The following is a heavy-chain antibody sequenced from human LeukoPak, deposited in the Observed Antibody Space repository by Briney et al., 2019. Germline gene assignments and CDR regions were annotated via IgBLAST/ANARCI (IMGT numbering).Heavy chain of an antibody. D-gene: IGHD1-1*01. CDR1: GFTFSSYT. J-gene: IGHJ4*02. CDR2: ITGSGTST. CDR3: AKRMGPNEGALDY. Sequence: GGSLRLSCAASGFTFSSYTMSWVRQAPGKGPEWVSAITGSGTSTYYADSVKGRFTIARDNSKNTLYLQMNSLRAEDTAVYYCAKRMGPNEGALDYWGQGTLVTVSS. V-gene: IGHV3-23*01.